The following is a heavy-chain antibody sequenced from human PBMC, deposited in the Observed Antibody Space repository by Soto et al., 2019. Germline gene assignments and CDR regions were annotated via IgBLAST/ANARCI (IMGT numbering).Heavy chain of an antibody. J-gene: IGHJ4*02. CDR2: INHSGST. CDR3: ARSYAPRYSSGNNHFDI. V-gene: IGHV4-39*01. Sequence: SETLSLTCTVSSVSIFSNSYYWGWIRQAPGKGLEWIATINHSGSTYHNPSLKSRVTISVDTSKNQFSLNLSSVTAADTAVYYCARSYAPRYSSGNNHFDIWGQGTLVTVSS. CDR1: SVSIFSNSYY. D-gene: IGHD2-15*01.